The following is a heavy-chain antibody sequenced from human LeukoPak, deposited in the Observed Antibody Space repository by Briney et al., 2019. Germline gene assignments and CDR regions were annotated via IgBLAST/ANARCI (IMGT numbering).Heavy chain of an antibody. J-gene: IGHJ6*03. CDR1: GGSFSGYY. CDR2: INHIGST. D-gene: IGHD4-17*01. Sequence: PSETLPLICAVYGGSFSGYYWSWIRQPPGKGLEWIGEINHIGSTNYNPSLKSRVTISVDTSKNQFSLKLSSVTAADTAVYYSARGVTPNDYVDYGENYYYYYYFDVWGKGTTVTVSS. V-gene: IGHV4-34*01. CDR3: ARGVTPNDYVDYGENYYYYYYFDV.